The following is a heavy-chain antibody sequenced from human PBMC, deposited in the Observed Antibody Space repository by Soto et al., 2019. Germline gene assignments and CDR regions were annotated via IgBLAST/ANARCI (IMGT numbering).Heavy chain of an antibody. CDR2: INHSGST. J-gene: IGHJ3*02. D-gene: IGHD3-10*01. CDR3: ARALLLWFGEPTHAFDI. V-gene: IGHV4-34*01. CDR1: GGCFSGYY. Sequence: SETMSLTCAVYGGCFSGYYWCWIRQTPGKGLEWIGEINHSGSTNYNPSLKSRVTISVDTSKNQFSLKLSSVTAADTAVYYCARALLLWFGEPTHAFDIWGQGTMVTVSS.